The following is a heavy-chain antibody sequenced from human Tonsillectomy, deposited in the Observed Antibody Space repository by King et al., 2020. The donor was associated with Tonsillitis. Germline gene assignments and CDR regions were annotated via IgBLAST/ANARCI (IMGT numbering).Heavy chain of an antibody. D-gene: IGHD3-3*01. CDR1: GFTFSGSA. V-gene: IGHV3-73*02. Sequence: VQLVESGGGLVQPGGSLKLSCAASGFTFSGSAMHWVRQASGKGLEWVGRIRSKANSYATAYAASVKGRLTISRDDSKNTAYLQMNSLKTEDTAVYYCTRRGGVADFDYWGQGTLVTVSS. J-gene: IGHJ4*02. CDR2: IRSKANSYAT. CDR3: TRRGGVADFDY.